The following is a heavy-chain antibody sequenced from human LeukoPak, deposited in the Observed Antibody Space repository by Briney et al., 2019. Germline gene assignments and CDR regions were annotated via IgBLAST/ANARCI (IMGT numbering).Heavy chain of an antibody. Sequence: GGSLRLSCAASGFTFSSYEMNWVRQAPGKGLEWVSYISRSGSTIYYADSVKGRFTISRDNAKNSLYLQMNSLRAEDTAVYYCARSEGEYQLPENYFDYWGQGTLVTVSS. V-gene: IGHV3-48*03. J-gene: IGHJ4*02. CDR2: ISRSGSTI. D-gene: IGHD2-2*01. CDR1: GFTFSSYE. CDR3: ARSEGEYQLPENYFDY.